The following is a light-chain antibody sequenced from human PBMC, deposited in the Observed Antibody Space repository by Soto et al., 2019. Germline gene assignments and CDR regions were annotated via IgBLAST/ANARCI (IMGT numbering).Light chain of an antibody. V-gene: IGLV1-40*01. CDR2: GNN. CDR3: QSYDSSLSGSVV. J-gene: IGLJ2*01. CDR1: SSNIGTGYD. Sequence: QLVLTQPPSVSGAPGQRVTISCAGSSSNIGTGYDVHWYQQLPGTAPKLLMSGNNNRPSGVPDRFSGSKSGTSASLAIAGLQAEDEADYHCQSYDSSLSGSVVFGGGTKLTVL.